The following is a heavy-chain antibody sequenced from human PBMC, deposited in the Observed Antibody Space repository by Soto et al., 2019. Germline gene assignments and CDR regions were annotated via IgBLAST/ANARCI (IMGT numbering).Heavy chain of an antibody. Sequence: HTVPSTYAIPGDRVSSYRCARNCIKQSPSRGLEWLGRTYYRSKWYNDYAVSVKSRITINPDTSKNQFSLQLNSVTPEDTAVYYCARVVVPAAMENYYFYYFMDVWRNGTTVPVS. CDR2: TYYRSKWYN. CDR3: ARVVVPAAMENYYFYYFMDV. CDR1: GDRVSSYRCA. D-gene: IGHD2-2*01. J-gene: IGHJ6*03. V-gene: IGHV6-1*01.